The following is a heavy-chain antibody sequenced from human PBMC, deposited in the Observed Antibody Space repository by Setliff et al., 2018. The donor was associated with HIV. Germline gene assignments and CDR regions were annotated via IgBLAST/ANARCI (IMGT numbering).Heavy chain of an antibody. V-gene: IGHV4-61*10. CDR1: GGSISSGSYY. J-gene: IGHJ4*02. Sequence: SETLSLTCTVSGGSISSGSYYWSWIRQPAGKGLEWIGEIYHSGSTNYNPSLKSRLTISVDKSKDQLSPKLTSVTAADTVLYYCARGGGYYKLDYWGRGTLVTVSS. CDR2: IYHSGST. CDR3: ARGGGYYKLDY. D-gene: IGHD3-10*01.